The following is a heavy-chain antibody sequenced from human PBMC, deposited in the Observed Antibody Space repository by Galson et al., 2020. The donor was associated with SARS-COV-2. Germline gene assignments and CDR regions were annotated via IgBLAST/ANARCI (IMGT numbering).Heavy chain of an antibody. V-gene: IGHV3-7*01. CDR3: TREGWQGGY. J-gene: IGHJ4*02. Sequence: GGSLRLSCAASGFTFKDFWMSWVRQAPGGGLEWVANIRGDGSETNYVDSVKGRFIISRDNAIDSLYLQMNNLRVDDTAVYFCTREGWQGGYWGQGTRVTVSS. CDR1: GFTFKDFW. CDR2: IRGDGSET. D-gene: IGHD6-19*01.